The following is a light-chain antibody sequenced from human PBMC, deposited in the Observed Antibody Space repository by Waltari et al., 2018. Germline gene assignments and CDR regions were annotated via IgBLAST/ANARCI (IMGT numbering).Light chain of an antibody. CDR1: ASNIGTAS. Sequence: QTVLTQPPSVSAPPGQKVTISCSGSASNIGTASFSWYQCLPGTSPKLLIFDNGRRPSGIPDRFSGSRSGTSGTLDITGLQTGDEAVYYCATWDSSLVSVVFGGGTQLTVL. J-gene: IGLJ2*01. V-gene: IGLV1-51*01. CDR2: DNG. CDR3: ATWDSSLVSVV.